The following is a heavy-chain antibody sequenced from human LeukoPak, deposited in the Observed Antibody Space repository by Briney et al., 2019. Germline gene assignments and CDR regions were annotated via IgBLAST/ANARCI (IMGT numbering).Heavy chain of an antibody. CDR3: ARERGDNYESSGYKDY. CDR2: IYLRGNT. J-gene: IGHJ4*02. CDR1: GGSISSSNW. V-gene: IGHV4-4*02. D-gene: IGHD3-22*01. Sequence: SGTLSLTCAISGGSISSSNWWTWVRQPPGKGLEWVGEIYLRGNTNYNPSLESRVTISVDESKTQLSLRLESVTAADTAVYYCARERGDNYESSGYKDYWGQGTLVTVSS.